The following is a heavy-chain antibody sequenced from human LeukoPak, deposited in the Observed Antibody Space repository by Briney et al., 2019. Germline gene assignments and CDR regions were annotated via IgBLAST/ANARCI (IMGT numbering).Heavy chain of an antibody. CDR2: IIPIFGTA. CDR1: GGTFSSYA. J-gene: IGHJ4*02. D-gene: IGHD3-3*01. Sequence: SVKVSCKASGGTFSSYAISWVRQAPGQGLEWMGGIIPIFGTANYAQKFQGRVTITADESTSTACMELSSLRSEDTAVYYCARVGPTYYDFWSGYYTQAYFDYWGQGTLVTVSS. V-gene: IGHV1-69*01. CDR3: ARVGPTYYDFWSGYYTQAYFDY.